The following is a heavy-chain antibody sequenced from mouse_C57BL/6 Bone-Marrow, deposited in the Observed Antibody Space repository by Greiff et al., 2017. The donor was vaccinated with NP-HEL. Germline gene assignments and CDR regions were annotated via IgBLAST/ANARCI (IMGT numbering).Heavy chain of an antibody. CDR2: ISSGSSTI. CDR3: ASITTVEFHSFDY. J-gene: IGHJ2*01. Sequence: EVQLVESGGGLVKPGGSLKLSCAASGFTFSDYGMHWVRQAPEKGLEWVAYISSGSSTIYYADTVKGRFTISRDNAKNTLFLQMPSLSSEDTAMYDCASITTVEFHSFDYWGQGTTLTVSS. V-gene: IGHV5-17*01. D-gene: IGHD1-1*01. CDR1: GFTFSDYG.